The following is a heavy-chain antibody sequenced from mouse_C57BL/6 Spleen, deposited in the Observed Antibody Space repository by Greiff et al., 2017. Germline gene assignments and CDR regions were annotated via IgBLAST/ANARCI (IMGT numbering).Heavy chain of an antibody. CDR1: GYTFTDYN. J-gene: IGHJ3*01. CDR3: ARYYYGSSYWFAY. V-gene: IGHV1-22*01. D-gene: IGHD1-1*01. Sequence: EVQLQQSGPELVKPGASVKMPCKASGYTFTDYNMHWVKQSHGKSLEWIGYINPNNGGTSYNQKFKGKATLTVNKSSSTAYMELRSLTSEDSAVYYCARYYYGSSYWFAYWGQGTLVTVSA. CDR2: INPNNGGT.